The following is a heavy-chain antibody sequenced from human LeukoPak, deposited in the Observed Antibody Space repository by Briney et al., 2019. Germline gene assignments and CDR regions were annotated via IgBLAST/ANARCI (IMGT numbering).Heavy chain of an antibody. CDR3: ARDRRQGLIRSTIFGVVIN. V-gene: IGHV1-18*01. CDR2: ISAYNGNT. D-gene: IGHD3-3*01. J-gene: IGHJ4*02. CDR1: GYTFTSYG. Sequence: RASVKVSCKASGYTFTSYGISWVRQAPGQGLEWMGWISAYNGNTNYAQKLQGRVTMTTDTSTSTAYMELRSLRSDDTAVYYCARDRRQGLIRSTIFGVVINWGQGTLVTVSS.